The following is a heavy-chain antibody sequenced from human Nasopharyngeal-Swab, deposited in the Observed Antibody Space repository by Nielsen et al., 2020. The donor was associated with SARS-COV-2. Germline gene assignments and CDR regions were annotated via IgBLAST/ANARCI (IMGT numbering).Heavy chain of an antibody. V-gene: IGHV3-33*06. Sequence: GESLKISCAASGFTFSSYGMHWVRQAPGKGLEWVAVIWYDGSNKYYADSVKGRFTISRDNSKNTLYLQMNSLRAEDTAVYYCAKVWGSFYRFPRYYFEHWGQGTLVSVSS. CDR3: AKVWGSFYRFPRYYFEH. CDR2: IWYDGSNK. J-gene: IGHJ4*02. CDR1: GFTFSSYG. D-gene: IGHD3-16*01.